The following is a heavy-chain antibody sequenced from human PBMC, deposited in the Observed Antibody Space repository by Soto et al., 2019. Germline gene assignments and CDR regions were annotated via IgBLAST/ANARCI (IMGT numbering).Heavy chain of an antibody. CDR1: GYTFTGYY. V-gene: IGHV1-2*04. J-gene: IGHJ4*02. CDR3: ARASVYNTYYFDY. Sequence: ASVKVSCKASGYTFTGYYMHWVRQAPGQGLEWMGWINPNSGGTNYAQKFQGWVTMTRDTSISTAYMELSRLRSDDTAVYYCARASVYNTYYFDYWGQGTLVTVSS. D-gene: IGHD1-1*01. CDR2: INPNSGGT.